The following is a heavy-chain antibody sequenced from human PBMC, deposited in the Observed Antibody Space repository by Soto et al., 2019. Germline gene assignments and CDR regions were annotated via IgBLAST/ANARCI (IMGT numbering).Heavy chain of an antibody. CDR1: GGSISSGGYS. J-gene: IGHJ6*02. CDR2: IYHSGST. CDR3: ARVPYYYYGMDV. V-gene: IGHV4-30-2*01. Sequence: SETLSLTCAVSGGSISSGGYSWSWIRQPPGKGLEWIGYIYHSGSTYYNPSLKSRVTISVDRSKNQFSLKLSSVTAADTAVYYCARVPYYYYGMDVWGQGTTVTVSS.